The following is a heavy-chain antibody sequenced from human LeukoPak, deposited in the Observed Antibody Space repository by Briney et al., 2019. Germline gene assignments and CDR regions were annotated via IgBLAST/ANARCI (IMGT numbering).Heavy chain of an antibody. D-gene: IGHD3-22*01. Sequence: NSGGSLRLSCAASGFPFSSYAMNWVRQAPGKGLEWVSSISSSSSYIYYADSVKGRFTISRDNAKNSLYLQMNSLRAEDTAVYYCARDSDYYDSSGSFFDYWGQGTLVTVSS. CDR1: GFPFSSYA. CDR2: ISSSSSYI. CDR3: ARDSDYYDSSGSFFDY. J-gene: IGHJ4*02. V-gene: IGHV3-21*01.